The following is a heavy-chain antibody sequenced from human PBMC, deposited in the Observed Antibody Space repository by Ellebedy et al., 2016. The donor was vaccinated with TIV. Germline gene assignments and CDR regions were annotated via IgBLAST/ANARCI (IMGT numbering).Heavy chain of an antibody. D-gene: IGHD3-22*01. Sequence: GESLKISCAASGFTFSSYAMSWVRQAPGKGLEWVSAISGGGGSTYYADSVKGRFTISRDNSKNTLYLQMNSLRAEDKAVYYCARYDSSGYYTCYDYWGQGTLVTVSS. CDR2: ISGGGGST. J-gene: IGHJ4*02. CDR3: ARYDSSGYYTCYDY. CDR1: GFTFSSYA. V-gene: IGHV3-23*01.